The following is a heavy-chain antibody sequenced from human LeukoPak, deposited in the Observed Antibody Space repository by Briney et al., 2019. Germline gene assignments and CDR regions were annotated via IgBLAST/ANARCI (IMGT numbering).Heavy chain of an antibody. CDR3: ARRRSYYGSGSYGY. J-gene: IGHJ4*02. D-gene: IGHD3-10*01. Sequence: SETLSLTCAVYGGSFSGYYWSWIRQPPGKGLEWIGEINHSGSTNYNPSLKSRVTISVDTSKNQFPLKLSSVTAADTAVYYCARRRSYYGSGSYGYWGQGTLVTVSS. V-gene: IGHV4-34*01. CDR1: GGSFSGYY. CDR2: INHSGST.